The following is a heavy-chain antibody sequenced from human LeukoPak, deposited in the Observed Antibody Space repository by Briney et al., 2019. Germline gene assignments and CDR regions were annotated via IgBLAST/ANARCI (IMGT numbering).Heavy chain of an antibody. CDR2: IWSDGSKE. J-gene: IGHJ6*02. V-gene: IGHV3-33*01. Sequence: PGGSLRLYCAASGFTFTIYGFHWVRQAPGKGLEWVAVIWSDGSKEYYRDSVKGRFTISRDNSQNTLSLQMNSLRAEDTAVYYCTRDGSGVVGGRNYYFAMDVWGHGTTVTVSS. CDR1: GFTFTIYG. D-gene: IGHD1-26*01. CDR3: TRDGSGVVGGRNYYFAMDV.